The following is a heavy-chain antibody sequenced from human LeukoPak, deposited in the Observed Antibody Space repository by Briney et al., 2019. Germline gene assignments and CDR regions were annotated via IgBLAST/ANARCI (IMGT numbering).Heavy chain of an antibody. CDR1: GFTFCKDA. D-gene: IGHD3-3*01. CDR3: AKDGYDFWSAYPIAL. J-gene: IGHJ1*01. CDR2: ISGSGGST. Sequence: PRGSLRLSFAASGFTFCKDAITLGPQAPRKGPDWVSAISGSGGSTYYSHSLTGRFTSSRDNAKNTLYREMTSLRPDGPAIYNFAKDGYDFWSAYPIALWGQGTAVTASS. V-gene: IGHV3-23*01.